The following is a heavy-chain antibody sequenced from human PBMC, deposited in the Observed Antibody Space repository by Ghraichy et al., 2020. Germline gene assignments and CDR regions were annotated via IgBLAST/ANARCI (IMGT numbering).Heavy chain of an antibody. D-gene: IGHD5-12*01. J-gene: IGHJ4*02. CDR1: RGTFSSYA. CDR3: ARGGVDIVPNDFDY. Sequence: SVKVSCKASRGTFSSYAISWVRQAPGQGLEWMGGIIPILGIANYAQKFQGRVTITADKSTSTAYMELSSLRSEDTAVYYCARGGVDIVPNDFDYWGQGTLVTVSS. CDR2: IIPILGIA. V-gene: IGHV1-69*10.